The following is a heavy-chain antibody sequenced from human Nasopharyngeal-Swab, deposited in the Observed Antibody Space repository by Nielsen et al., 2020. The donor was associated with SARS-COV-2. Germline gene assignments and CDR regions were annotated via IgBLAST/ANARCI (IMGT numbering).Heavy chain of an antibody. Sequence: SVKVSCKASGGTFSSYAISWVRQAPGQGLEWMGGIIPIFGTANYAQKFQGRVTITADKSTSTAYMELSSLRSEDTAVYYCASAPIVVALTEWSDPWGQGTLVTVSS. CDR2: IIPIFGTA. V-gene: IGHV1-69*06. CDR3: ASAPIVVALTEWSDP. J-gene: IGHJ5*02. D-gene: IGHD2-21*01. CDR1: GGTFSSYA.